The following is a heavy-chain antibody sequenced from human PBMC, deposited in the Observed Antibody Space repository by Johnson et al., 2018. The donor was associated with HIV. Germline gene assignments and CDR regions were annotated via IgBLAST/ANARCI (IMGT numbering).Heavy chain of an antibody. V-gene: IGHV3-30*19. J-gene: IGHJ3*02. D-gene: IGHD4-17*01. CDR3: ARWTVTRGAFDI. Sequence: QVQLVESGGGVVQPGTSLRLSCAASGFTFSSYGMHWVRQARGKGLEWVAVISYDGSNKYYADSVKGRFTISRDNSKNTLYLQMNSLRAEDTAVYYCARWTVTRGAFDIWGQGTMVTVSS. CDR2: ISYDGSNK. CDR1: GFTFSSYG.